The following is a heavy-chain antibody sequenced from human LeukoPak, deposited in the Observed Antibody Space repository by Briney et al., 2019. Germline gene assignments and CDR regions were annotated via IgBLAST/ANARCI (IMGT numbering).Heavy chain of an antibody. CDR2: IYYSGST. CDR3: ARGRTTFDY. V-gene: IGHV4-39*07. J-gene: IGHJ4*02. D-gene: IGHD2/OR15-2a*01. Sequence: SETLSLTCTVSGGSISSSSYYWGWIRQPPGKGLEWIGSIYYSGSTYYNPSLKSRVTISVDTSKNQFSLKLSSVTAADTAVYYCARGRTTFDYWGQGTLVTVSS. CDR1: GGSISSSSYY.